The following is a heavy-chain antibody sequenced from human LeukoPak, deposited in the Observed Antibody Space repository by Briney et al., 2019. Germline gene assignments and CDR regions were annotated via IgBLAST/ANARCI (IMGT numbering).Heavy chain of an antibody. D-gene: IGHD6-13*01. J-gene: IGHJ6*02. CDR1: GFTFSSYG. V-gene: IGHV3-33*01. CDR2: IWYDGSNK. CDR3: ARTPGIAAAVIYYYYGMDV. Sequence: PGGSLRLSCAASGFTFSSYGMHWVRQAPGKGLEWVAVIWYDGSNKYYADSVKGRFTISRDNSKNTLYLQMNSLRAEDTAVYYCARTPGIAAAVIYYYYGMDVWGQGTTVTVSS.